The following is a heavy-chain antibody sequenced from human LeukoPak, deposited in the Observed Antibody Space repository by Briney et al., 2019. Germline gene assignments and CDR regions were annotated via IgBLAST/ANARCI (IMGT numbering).Heavy chain of an antibody. CDR3: ARDVVGRGYCSGGTCFPDYYGMDV. J-gene: IGHJ6*02. CDR1: GYTLTELS. V-gene: IGHV1-24*01. Sequence: ASVKVSCKVSGYTLTELSMHWVRQAPGKGLEWMGGFDPEDGETIYAQKFQGRVTMTRDTSISTAYMELSRLRSDDTAVYYCARDVVGRGYCSGGTCFPDYYGMDVWGQGTTVTVSS. CDR2: FDPEDGET. D-gene: IGHD2-15*01.